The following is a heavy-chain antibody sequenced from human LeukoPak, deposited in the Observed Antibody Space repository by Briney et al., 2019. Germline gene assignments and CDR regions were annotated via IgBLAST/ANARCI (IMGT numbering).Heavy chain of an antibody. CDR3: ARIPQRYHYYYGMDV. Sequence: SETLSLTCTVSGGSISSYYWSWIRQPPGKGLEWIGYIYYSGSTNYNPSLKSRVTISVDTSKNQFSLKLSSVTAADTAVYYCARIPQRYHYYYGMDVWGQGTTVTVSS. CDR2: IYYSGST. CDR1: GGSISSYY. V-gene: IGHV4-59*08. J-gene: IGHJ6*02.